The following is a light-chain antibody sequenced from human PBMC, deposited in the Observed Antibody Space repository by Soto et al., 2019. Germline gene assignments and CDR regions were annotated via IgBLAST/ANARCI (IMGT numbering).Light chain of an antibody. CDR3: SSYTTTTTLNVI. V-gene: IGLV1-40*01. CDR2: GNS. CDR1: SSNIGAGYD. Sequence: QSVLTQPPSVSGAPGQRVTISCTGSSSNIGAGYDVHWYQQLPGTAPKLLIYGNSNRPSGVPDRFSGSKSGTSASLAITGLRAEDEADYYCSSYTTTTTLNVIFGGGTKVTVL. J-gene: IGLJ2*01.